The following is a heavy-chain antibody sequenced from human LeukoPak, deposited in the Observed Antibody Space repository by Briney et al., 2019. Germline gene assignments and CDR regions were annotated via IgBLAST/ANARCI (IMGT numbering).Heavy chain of an antibody. CDR3: VRGPGESYGDYAYYFDY. CDR2: IYYSGST. Sequence: SETLSLTCTVSGGSISSSSYYWGWIRQPPGKGLEWIGSIYYSGSTYYNPSLKSRVTISIDTSKNQFSLKLSSVTAADTAVYYCVRGPGESYGDYAYYFDYWGQGTLVTVSS. V-gene: IGHV4-39*07. D-gene: IGHD4-17*01. J-gene: IGHJ4*02. CDR1: GGSISSSSYY.